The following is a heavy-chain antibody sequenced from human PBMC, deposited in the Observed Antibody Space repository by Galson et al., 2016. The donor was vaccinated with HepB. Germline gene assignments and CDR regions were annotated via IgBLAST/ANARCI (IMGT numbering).Heavy chain of an antibody. CDR1: GFTFSSYS. CDR2: ISSSSSTI. V-gene: IGHV3-48*01. CDR3: ARDNGMITIFGRGYYGMDV. D-gene: IGHD3-3*01. J-gene: IGHJ6*04. Sequence: SLRLSCAASGFTFSSYSMNWVRQAPGKGLEWVSYISSSSSTIYYADSVKGRFTISRDNAKNSLYLQMNSLRAEDTAVYYCARDNGMITIFGRGYYGMDVWGKGTTVTVSS.